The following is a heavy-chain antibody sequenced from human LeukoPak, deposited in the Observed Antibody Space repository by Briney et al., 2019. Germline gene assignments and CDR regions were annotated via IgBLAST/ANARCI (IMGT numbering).Heavy chain of an antibody. CDR3: ARTTEGGYSYGYFYYYYMDV. CDR2: IYYSGST. Sequence: SETLSLTCTVSGGSISSYYWSWIRQPPGKGLEWIGYIYYSGSTNYKSSLKSRVTISVDTSKNQFSLKLSSVTAADTAVYYCARTTEGGYSYGYFYYYYMDVWGKGTTVTISS. J-gene: IGHJ6*03. V-gene: IGHV4-59*01. CDR1: GGSISSYY. D-gene: IGHD5-18*01.